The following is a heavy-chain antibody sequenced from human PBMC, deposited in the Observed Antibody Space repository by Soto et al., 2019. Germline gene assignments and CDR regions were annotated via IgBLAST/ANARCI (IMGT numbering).Heavy chain of an antibody. CDR1: GFTFSSYG. CDR3: ARGGGVKRGFQH. J-gene: IGHJ1*01. Sequence: QVQLVESGGGVVQPGRSLRLSCAASGFTFSSYGMHWVRQAPGKGLEWVAVIWYDGSNKYYADSVKGRFTISRDNSKNTLYLQMNSLRAEDTAVYYCARGGGVKRGFQHWGQGTLVTVSS. D-gene: IGHD2-8*01. V-gene: IGHV3-33*01. CDR2: IWYDGSNK.